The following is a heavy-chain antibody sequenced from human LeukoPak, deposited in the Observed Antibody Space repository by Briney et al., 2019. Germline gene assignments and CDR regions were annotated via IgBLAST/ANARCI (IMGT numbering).Heavy chain of an antibody. CDR2: IYYTGST. J-gene: IGHJ4*02. V-gene: IGHV4-61*08. Sequence: SETLSLTCTVSGGSISSGGYYWSWIRQPPGKGLEWTGYIYYTGSTKYNSSLKSRVTISVDTSKNQFSLKLSSVTAADTAVYYCARVAPSQWLLLPNYFDYWGQETLVTVSS. CDR1: GGSISSGGYY. D-gene: IGHD3-22*01. CDR3: ARVAPSQWLLLPNYFDY.